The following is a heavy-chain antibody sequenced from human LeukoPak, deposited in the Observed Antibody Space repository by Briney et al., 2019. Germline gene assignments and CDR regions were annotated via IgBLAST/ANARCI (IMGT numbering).Heavy chain of an antibody. CDR3: ARDLVDGVGAPGAY. J-gene: IGHJ4*02. CDR2: ISTYNGNT. V-gene: IGHV1-18*01. CDR1: GYTFISYG. D-gene: IGHD1-26*01. Sequence: ASVKVSCKASGYTFISYGISWVRQAPGQGLEWMGWISTYNGNTNYAQKLQGRVTMTTDTSTSTAYMELRGLRSDDTAVFYCARDLVDGVGAPGAYWGQGALVTVSS.